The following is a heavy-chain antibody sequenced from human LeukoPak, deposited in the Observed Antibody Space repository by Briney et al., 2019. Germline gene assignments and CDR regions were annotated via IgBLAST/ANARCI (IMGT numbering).Heavy chain of an antibody. D-gene: IGHD1-1*01. V-gene: IGHV1-2*02. J-gene: IGHJ5*02. CDR1: GYTFTGYY. CDR2: INPNSGGT. Sequence: ASVKVSCKASGYTFTGYYMHWVRQAPGQGLEWMGWINPNSGGTNYAQKFQGGVTMTRDTSISTAYMELSRLRSDDTAVYYCAREKLSSNWFDPWGQGTLVTVSS. CDR3: AREKLSSNWFDP.